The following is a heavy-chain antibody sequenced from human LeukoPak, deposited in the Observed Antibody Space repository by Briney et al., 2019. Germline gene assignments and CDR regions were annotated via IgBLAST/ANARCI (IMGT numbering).Heavy chain of an antibody. D-gene: IGHD3-22*01. V-gene: IGHV3-30-3*01. CDR1: GFTFSSYA. CDR3: ARGAYYYDSSGEGGAFDI. CDR2: ISYDGSNK. J-gene: IGHJ3*02. Sequence: PGRSLRLSCAASGFTFSSYAMHWVRQAPGKGLEWVALISYDGSNKYYADSVKGRFTISRDNSKNTLYLQMNSLRAEDTAVYYRARGAYYYDSSGEGGAFDIWGQGTMVTVSS.